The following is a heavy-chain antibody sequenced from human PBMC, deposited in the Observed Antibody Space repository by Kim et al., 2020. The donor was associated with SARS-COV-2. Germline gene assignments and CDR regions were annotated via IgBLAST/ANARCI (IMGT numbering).Heavy chain of an antibody. D-gene: IGHD3-16*01. CDR2: ITHGGTA. V-gene: IGHV4-34*01. CDR1: GGPFTVYY. CDR3: SLGGSFTPLPADGSIFDV. Sequence: SETLSLKCDFYGGPFTVYYWSWIRQSPEKGLEWIGEITHGGTANYNPSLKSRVTISLDTSKKSFSLKLTSVTAADTAVYYCSLGGSFTPLPADGSIFDVWGQGTRVTVSS. J-gene: IGHJ3*01.